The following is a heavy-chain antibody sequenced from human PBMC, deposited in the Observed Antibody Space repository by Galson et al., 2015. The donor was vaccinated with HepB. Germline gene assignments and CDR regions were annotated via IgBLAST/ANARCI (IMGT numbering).Heavy chain of an antibody. Sequence: SLRLSCAASGFTFSNYAMRWVRQAPGKGLEWVSGISGSGDGTYYADSVKGRFTISRDNSKNTLYLQMNSLRGEDTAVYYCAKEKRGNVNYSDYWGQGTLVTVSS. D-gene: IGHD1-1*01. CDR3: AKEKRGNVNYSDY. V-gene: IGHV3-23*01. CDR2: ISGSGDGT. J-gene: IGHJ4*02. CDR1: GFTFSNYA.